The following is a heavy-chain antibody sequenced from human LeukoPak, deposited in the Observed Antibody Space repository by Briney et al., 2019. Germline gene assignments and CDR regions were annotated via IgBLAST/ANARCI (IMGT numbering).Heavy chain of an antibody. CDR3: AESPMTRVTTGGFDF. Sequence: GGSLRLSCAASGFTFSSYSMNWVRQAPGKGLEWVSSISSSSSYIYYADSVKGRFTISRDNSKNTLYLQMNSLRAEDTAVYYCAESPMTRVTTGGFDFWGQGTLVTVSS. J-gene: IGHJ4*02. D-gene: IGHD4-17*01. CDR1: GFTFSSYS. V-gene: IGHV3-21*04. CDR2: ISSSSSYI.